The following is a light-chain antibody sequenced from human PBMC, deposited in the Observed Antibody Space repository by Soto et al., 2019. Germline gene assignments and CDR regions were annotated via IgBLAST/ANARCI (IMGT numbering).Light chain of an antibody. Sequence: QSVLTQPASVSGSPGQSITISCTGTSSDVGGYNYVSWYQQHPGKAPKLMIYDVSNRPSGVSNRFSGSKSGNTASLTISGQQADDEADYYCSSYTSSSTVFGTGTKLTVL. CDR1: SSDVGGYNY. CDR3: SSYTSSSTV. CDR2: DVS. V-gene: IGLV2-14*01. J-gene: IGLJ1*01.